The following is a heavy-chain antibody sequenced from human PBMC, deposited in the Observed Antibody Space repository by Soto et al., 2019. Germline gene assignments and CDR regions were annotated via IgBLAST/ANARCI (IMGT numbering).Heavy chain of an antibody. CDR2: TRNKANSYTT. Sequence: EVQLVESGGGLVQPGGSLRLSCAASGFTFSDHYMDWVRQAPGKGLEWVGRTRNKANSYTTEYAASVKGRFTISRDDSKNSLYLQMNSLKTEDTVVYYGAREFGGYGYNWCDPWGQGTLVTVSS. CDR1: GFTFSDHY. CDR3: AREFGGYGYNWCDP. V-gene: IGHV3-72*01. J-gene: IGHJ5*02. D-gene: IGHD5-12*01.